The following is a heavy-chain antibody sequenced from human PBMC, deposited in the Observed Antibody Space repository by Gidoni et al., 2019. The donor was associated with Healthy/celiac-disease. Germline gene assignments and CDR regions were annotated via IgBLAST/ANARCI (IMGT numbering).Heavy chain of an antibody. Sequence: QVQLVQSGAEGKKPGSSVKVSCQASGVTFSSYAISWVRHAPGQGLEWMGGIIPIFGTANDAQKFQGRVTMTSDESTSTAYMELSSRRSEDTALYYFARVLVVPAATYYYLDFWGKGTTVTVSS. CDR3: ARVLVVPAATYYYLDF. V-gene: IGHV1-69*01. J-gene: IGHJ6*03. D-gene: IGHD2-2*01. CDR1: GVTFSSYA. CDR2: IIPIFGTA.